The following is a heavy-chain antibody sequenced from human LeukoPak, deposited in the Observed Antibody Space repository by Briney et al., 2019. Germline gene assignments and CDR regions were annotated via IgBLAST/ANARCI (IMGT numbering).Heavy chain of an antibody. CDR1: GFTFSSSA. CDR2: ISNNGGYT. D-gene: IGHD2-15*01. V-gene: IGHV3-23*01. CDR3: AKQLGYCSDCSCYFPY. Sequence: GGSLRLSCAASGFTFSSSAMSWVRQAPGKGLEWVSAISNNGGYTYYADSVQGRFTISRDNSKSTLCLQMYSLRAEDTAVYYCAKQLGYCSDCSCYFPYWGQGTLITVSS. J-gene: IGHJ4*02.